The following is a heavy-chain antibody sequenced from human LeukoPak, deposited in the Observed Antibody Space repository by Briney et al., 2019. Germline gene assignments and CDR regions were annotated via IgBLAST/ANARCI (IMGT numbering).Heavy chain of an antibody. CDR2: IYYSGST. CDR3: ASGITMVRGVGGPFDY. J-gene: IGHJ4*02. V-gene: IGHV4-59*01. D-gene: IGHD3-10*01. CDR1: GGSISSYY. Sequence: SETLSLTCTVSGGSISSYYWSWIRQPPGKGLEWLGYIYYSGSTNYNPSLKSRVTISVDTSKNQFSLKLSSVTAADTAVYYCASGITMVRGVGGPFDYWGQGTLVTVSS.